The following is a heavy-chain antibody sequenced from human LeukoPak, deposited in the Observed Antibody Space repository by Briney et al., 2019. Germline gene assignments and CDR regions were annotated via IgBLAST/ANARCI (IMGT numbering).Heavy chain of an antibody. CDR2: IIPIFGTA. J-gene: IGHJ5*02. CDR1: GYTFTSYG. D-gene: IGHD3-3*01. CDR3: AREAITIFGVVRTQTTYGPHRFDP. V-gene: IGHV1-69*13. Sequence: SVKVSCKASGYTFTSYGISWVRQAPGQGLEWMGGIIPIFGTANYAQKFQGRVTITADESTSTAYMELSSLRSEDTAVYYCAREAITIFGVVRTQTTYGPHRFDPWGQGTLVTVSS.